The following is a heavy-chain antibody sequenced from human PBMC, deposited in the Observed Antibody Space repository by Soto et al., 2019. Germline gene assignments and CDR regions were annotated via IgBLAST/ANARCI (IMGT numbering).Heavy chain of an antibody. J-gene: IGHJ5*02. CDR2: ISYDGSNK. CDR1: GFTFSSYA. CDR3: ARELVPLSNWFDP. D-gene: IGHD6-13*01. Sequence: QVQLVESGGGVVQPGRSLRLSCAASGFTFSSYAMHWVRQAPGKGLEWVAVISYDGSNKYNADSVKGRFTISRDNSKNTLYLQMNSLRAEDTAVYYCARELVPLSNWFDPWGQGTLVTVSS. V-gene: IGHV3-30-3*01.